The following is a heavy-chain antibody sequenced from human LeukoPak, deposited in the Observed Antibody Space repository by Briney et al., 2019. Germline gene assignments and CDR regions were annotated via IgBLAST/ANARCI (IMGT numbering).Heavy chain of an antibody. CDR2: IYYSGST. Sequence: PSETLSLTCTVSGGSISSYYWSWIRQPPGKGLEWIGYIYYSGSTNYNPSLKSRVTTSVDTSKNQFSLKLSSVTAADTAVYYCARGRYGSGWYRYFDLWGRGTLVTVSS. CDR1: GGSISSYY. V-gene: IGHV4-59*01. D-gene: IGHD6-19*01. CDR3: ARGRYGSGWYRYFDL. J-gene: IGHJ2*01.